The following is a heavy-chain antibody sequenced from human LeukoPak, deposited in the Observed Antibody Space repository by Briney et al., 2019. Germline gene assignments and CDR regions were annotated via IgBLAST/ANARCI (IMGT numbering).Heavy chain of an antibody. Sequence: SETLSLTCTVSGGSISSGSYYWSWIRQPAGKGLEWIGRIYTSGSTNYNPSLKSRVTISVDTSKNQFSLKLSSVTAADTAVYYCASANYYDSSGHDAFDIWGQGTMVTVS. V-gene: IGHV4-61*02. J-gene: IGHJ3*02. CDR3: ASANYYDSSGHDAFDI. D-gene: IGHD3-22*01. CDR2: IYTSGST. CDR1: GGSISSGSYY.